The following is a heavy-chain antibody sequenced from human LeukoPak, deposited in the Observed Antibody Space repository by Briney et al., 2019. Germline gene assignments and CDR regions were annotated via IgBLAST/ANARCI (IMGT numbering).Heavy chain of an antibody. CDR3: ARGGVVIGTTYALDY. CDR2: ISFDGVNK. CDR1: GFTLSSYA. J-gene: IGHJ4*02. Sequence: GRSLRLSCAASGFTLSSYAMHWVRQAPGKGLEWVAVISFDGVNKYSADSVKGPFTLSRDNSRNTLYLQMDGLRAEDTAVYYCARGGVVIGTTYALDYWGQGTLVTISS. D-gene: IGHD1-7*01. V-gene: IGHV3-30*01.